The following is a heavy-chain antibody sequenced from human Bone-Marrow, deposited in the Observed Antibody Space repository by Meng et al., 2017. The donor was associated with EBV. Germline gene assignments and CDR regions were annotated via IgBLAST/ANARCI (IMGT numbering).Heavy chain of an antibody. CDR1: GFTFSSYW. V-gene: IGHV3-74*01. CDR3: SRDLVGSDDS. J-gene: IGHJ5*01. CDR2: LNEDGATT. D-gene: IGHD2-8*02. Sequence: EVQLVESGGGLVQPGXXXXLSCAASGFTFSSYWMHWVRQAPGKGLVWVSRLNEDGATTTYADSVRGRFTISRDNAKNTLYLQMNSLRAEDTAVYYCSRDLVGSDDSWGQGTRVTVSS.